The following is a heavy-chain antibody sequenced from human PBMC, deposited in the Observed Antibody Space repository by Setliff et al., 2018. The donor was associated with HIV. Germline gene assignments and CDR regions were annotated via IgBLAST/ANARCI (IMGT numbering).Heavy chain of an antibody. J-gene: IGHJ5*02. CDR2: IYYSGTT. CDR1: GFSFRNSFYN. CDR3: ASRVYYYDSSGYLRGEGFDP. D-gene: IGHD3-22*01. Sequence: SETLSLTCNVSGFSFRNSFYNWGWIRQPPGKGLEWIGTIYYSGTTYYNPSLKSRVTISVDTSKNQFSLKLSSVTAADAAVYYCASRVYYYDSSGYLRGEGFDPWGQGTLVTVSS. V-gene: IGHV4-39*01.